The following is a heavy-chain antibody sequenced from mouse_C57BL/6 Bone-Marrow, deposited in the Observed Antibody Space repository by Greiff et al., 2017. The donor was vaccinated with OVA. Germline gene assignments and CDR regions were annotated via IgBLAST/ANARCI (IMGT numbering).Heavy chain of an antibody. CDR2: IDPSDSET. V-gene: IGHV1-52*01. CDR1: GYTFTSYW. D-gene: IGHD1-1*01. Sequence: VQLQQPGAELVRPGSSVKLSCKASGYTFTSYWMHWVKQRPIQGLEWIGNIDPSDSETHYNQKFKDKATLTVDKSSSTAYMQLSSLTSEDSAVYYCARRTVVATDAMDYWGQGTSVTVSS. CDR3: ARRTVVATDAMDY. J-gene: IGHJ4*01.